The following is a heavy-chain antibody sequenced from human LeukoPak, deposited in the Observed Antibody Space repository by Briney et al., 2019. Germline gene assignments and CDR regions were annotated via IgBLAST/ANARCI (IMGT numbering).Heavy chain of an antibody. J-gene: IGHJ4*02. CDR3: TRRRDVAAAMVIDY. Sequence: GGSLKLSCAASGFTFSGSAMHWVRQASGKGLEWVGRIRSKANSYATAYAASVKGRFTISRDDSKNTAYLQMNSLKTEDTAVYYCTRRRDVAAAMVIDYWGPGTLVTVSS. V-gene: IGHV3-73*01. CDR1: GFTFSGSA. CDR2: IRSKANSYAT. D-gene: IGHD5-18*01.